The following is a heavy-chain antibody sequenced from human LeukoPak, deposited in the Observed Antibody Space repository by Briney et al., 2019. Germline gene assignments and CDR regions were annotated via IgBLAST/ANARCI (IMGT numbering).Heavy chain of an antibody. Sequence: GGSLRLSCAASGFTFSSYAMSWVRQTPGKGLEWVSGISGGGGSTNYADSVKGRFTISRDNSKNTLYLQMNSLRAEDTAVYYCAKSTALISWYNYYYYGMDVWGQGTTVTVSS. J-gene: IGHJ6*02. CDR2: ISGGGGST. CDR3: AKSTALISWYNYYYYGMDV. D-gene: IGHD6-13*01. V-gene: IGHV3-23*01. CDR1: GFTFSSYA.